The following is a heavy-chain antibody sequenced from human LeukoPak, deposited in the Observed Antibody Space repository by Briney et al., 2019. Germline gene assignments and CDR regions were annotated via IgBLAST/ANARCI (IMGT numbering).Heavy chain of an antibody. V-gene: IGHV4-59*08. Sequence: PSETLSLTCTVSGGSISSYYWSWIRQPPGKGLEWIGYIYYSGSTNYNPSLKSRVTISVDTSKNQFSLKLSSVTAADTVVYYCARLDGDFQADYFDYWGQGTLVTVSP. D-gene: IGHD4-17*01. CDR1: GGSISSYY. CDR3: ARLDGDFQADYFDY. J-gene: IGHJ4*02. CDR2: IYYSGST.